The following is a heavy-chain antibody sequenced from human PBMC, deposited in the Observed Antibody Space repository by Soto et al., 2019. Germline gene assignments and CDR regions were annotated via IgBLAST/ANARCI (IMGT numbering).Heavy chain of an antibody. Sequence: QVQLQESGPGLVKPSQTLSLTCTVSGGSISSGGYYWSWIRQHPGKGLEWIGYIYYSGSTYYNPSLKSRVTRSVDTSKNQFSLKLSSVTAADTAVYYCARGRGSYHYYYYGMDVWGQGTTVTVSS. CDR2: IYYSGST. D-gene: IGHD1-26*01. V-gene: IGHV4-31*03. CDR3: ARGRGSYHYYYYGMDV. J-gene: IGHJ6*02. CDR1: GGSISSGGYY.